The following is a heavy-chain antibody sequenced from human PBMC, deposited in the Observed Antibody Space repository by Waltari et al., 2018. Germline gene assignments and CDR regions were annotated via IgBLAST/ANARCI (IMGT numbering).Heavy chain of an antibody. CDR2: FDPEDGET. J-gene: IGHJ3*02. V-gene: IGHV1-24*01. CDR3: ATGYSSSWNHDAFDI. Sequence: QVQLVQSGAEVKKPGASVKVSCKVSGYTLTELSMHWVRQAPGKGLEWMGGFDPEDGETSYAQKFQGRVTMTEETSTDTAYMELSSLRSEDTAVYYCATGYSSSWNHDAFDIWGQGTMVTVSS. D-gene: IGHD6-13*01. CDR1: GYTLTELS.